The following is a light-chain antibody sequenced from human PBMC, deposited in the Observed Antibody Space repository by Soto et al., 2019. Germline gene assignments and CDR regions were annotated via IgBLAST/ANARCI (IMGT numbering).Light chain of an antibody. J-gene: IGKJ1*01. CDR3: QQYHNWPA. CDR2: GAA. V-gene: IGKV3-15*01. CDR1: QSVFSS. Sequence: ETVMTQSPATLSVSPGERATLSCRASQSVFSSLAWYQHKPGQAPRLLIYGAATRATGIPARFSGSGSGTEFTRTISSLQSDEIAVYFCQQYHNWPAFGQGTKVEIK.